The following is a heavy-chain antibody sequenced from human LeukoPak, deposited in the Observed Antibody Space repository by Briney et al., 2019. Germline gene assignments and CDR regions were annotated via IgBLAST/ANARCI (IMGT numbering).Heavy chain of an antibody. V-gene: IGHV3-21*01. Sequence: GGSLRLSCAASGFTFSSYSMNWVRQAPGKGLEWVSSISSSSSYIYYADSVKGRFTISRDNAKNSLYLQMNSLRAEDTAVYYCARDWEDYYDSSGYPAALDAFDIWGQGTMVTVSS. CDR2: ISSSSSYI. CDR3: ARDWEDYYDSSGYPAALDAFDI. D-gene: IGHD3-22*01. CDR1: GFTFSSYS. J-gene: IGHJ3*02.